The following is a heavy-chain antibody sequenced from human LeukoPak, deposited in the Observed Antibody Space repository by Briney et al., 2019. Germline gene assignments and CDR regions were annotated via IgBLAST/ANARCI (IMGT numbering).Heavy chain of an antibody. J-gene: IGHJ5*01. D-gene: IGHD2-21*01. V-gene: IGHV3-48*03. Sequence: PGGSLRLSCAASGFTFSSYETNWVRQAPGKGLEWLSYIIGSGSTTQYADSVRDRFTISRDNDKNAVYLQMNSLRADDTAIYYCVRDRGGAYSGDNLFDSWGQGTLVTVSS. CDR2: IIGSGSTT. CDR1: GFTFSSYE. CDR3: VRDRGGAYSGDNLFDS.